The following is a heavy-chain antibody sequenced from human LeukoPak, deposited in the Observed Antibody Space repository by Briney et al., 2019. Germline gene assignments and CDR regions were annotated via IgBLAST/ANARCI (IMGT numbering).Heavy chain of an antibody. CDR1: GFTFSTYG. V-gene: IGHV3-30*02. CDR3: TYDHFDS. D-gene: IGHD2-21*01. Sequence: PGGSLRLSCAASGFTFSTYGMHWVRQAPGKGLEWVAFIRYDGSNKYYADSVKGRFTISRDNSKNTLYLQMNSLRAEDTAVYYCTYDHFDSWGQGTLVTVSS. CDR2: IRYDGSNK. J-gene: IGHJ4*02.